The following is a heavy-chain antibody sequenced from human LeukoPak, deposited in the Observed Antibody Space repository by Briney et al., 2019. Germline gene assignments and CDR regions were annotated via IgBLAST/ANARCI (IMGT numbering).Heavy chain of an antibody. CDR3: ARDDSGSYSDYFDY. Sequence: PGGSLRLSCAASGFTFSSYSMNWVRQAPGKGLEWVSAISGSGGSTYYADSVKGRVTISRDNSKNTLYLQMNSLSAEDTAVYYCARDDSGSYSDYFDYWGQGTLVTVSS. J-gene: IGHJ4*02. CDR2: ISGSGGST. V-gene: IGHV3-23*01. D-gene: IGHD1-26*01. CDR1: GFTFSSYS.